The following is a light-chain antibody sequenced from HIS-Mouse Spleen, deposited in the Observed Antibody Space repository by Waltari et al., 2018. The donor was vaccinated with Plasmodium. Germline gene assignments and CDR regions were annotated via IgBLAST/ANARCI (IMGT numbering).Light chain of an antibody. J-gene: IGLJ3*02. CDR1: ALPKKY. CDR3: YSTDSSGNHRV. Sequence: SYELTQPPSVSVSPGPTARITCSGDALPKKYAYWYQQKSGQAPVLLIYEDSKRPSGIPERFSGSSSGTMATLTISGAQVEDEADYYCYSTDSSGNHRVFGGGTKLTVL. CDR2: EDS. V-gene: IGLV3-10*01.